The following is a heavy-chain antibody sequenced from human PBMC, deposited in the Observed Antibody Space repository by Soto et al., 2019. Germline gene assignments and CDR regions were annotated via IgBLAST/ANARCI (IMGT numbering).Heavy chain of an antibody. Sequence: PGGSLRLSCAASGFTLSRHWMSWVRQAPGKGLEWVAKIKEDGSEENYVDSVKGRFTISRDNAKNSLYLQMNSLRAEDTAVYYCARDGLQYALDIWGQGTMVTVSS. D-gene: IGHD4-4*01. CDR2: IKEDGSEE. CDR1: GFTLSRHW. V-gene: IGHV3-7*03. J-gene: IGHJ3*02. CDR3: ARDGLQYALDI.